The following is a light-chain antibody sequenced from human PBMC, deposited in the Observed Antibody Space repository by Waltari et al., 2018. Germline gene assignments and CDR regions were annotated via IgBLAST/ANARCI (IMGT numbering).Light chain of an antibody. CDR1: NLGSNA. V-gene: IGLV3-21*02. J-gene: IGLJ1*01. CDR3: QVWDDDSKHYV. Sequence: SYVLTPPPSVSVAPGPTARLPCGGNNLGSNAFHWYPLKPGQAPLLVMYDDNYRPSGIPDRFSGSNSGNTAALSISRVEAGDEADYYCQVWDDDSKHYVFGTGTTVTVL. CDR2: DDN.